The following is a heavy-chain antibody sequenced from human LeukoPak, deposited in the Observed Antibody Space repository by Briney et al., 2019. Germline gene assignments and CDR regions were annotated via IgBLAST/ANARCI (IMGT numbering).Heavy chain of an antibody. D-gene: IGHD4-17*01. CDR3: AREMSDAVTWGWYFDL. CDR1: GFTFSSSD. Sequence: PGGSLRLSCAASGFTFSSSDMHWVRQAPRQGLEWVSAIGTGDDTYYPDSVKGRFTISRENAKNSLYLQMNSLRAGDTAVYYCAREMSDAVTWGWYFDLWGRGTLVTVSS. J-gene: IGHJ2*01. CDR2: IGTGDDT. V-gene: IGHV3-13*01.